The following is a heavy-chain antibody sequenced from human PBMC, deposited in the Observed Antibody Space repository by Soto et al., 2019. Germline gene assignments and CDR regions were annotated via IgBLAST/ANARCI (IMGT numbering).Heavy chain of an antibody. CDR2: IYYSGST. J-gene: IGHJ4*02. CDR3: AREVTAMVMGGGADYFGY. Sequence: PSETLSLTCTVSGGFISSYYWSWIRQPPGKGLEWIGYIYYSGSTNYNPSLKSRVTISVDTSKNQFSLKLSSVTAADTAVYYCAREVTAMVMGGGADYFGYWGQGTLVTVSS. D-gene: IGHD5-18*01. V-gene: IGHV4-59*01. CDR1: GGFISSYY.